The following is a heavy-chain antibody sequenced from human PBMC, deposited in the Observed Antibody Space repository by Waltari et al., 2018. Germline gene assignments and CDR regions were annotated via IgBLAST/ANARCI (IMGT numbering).Heavy chain of an antibody. CDR3: AREMGGQRLRSSDAVDI. Sequence: EVQLVESGGGLVQPGGSLRLSCAASGFTFSSYWMSWVRQAPGKGLGGGGKRKKDGSEEDYVVCVKGGCTISGENAKNSRYRKMNSRRAEDTGVYYCAREMGGQRLRSSDAVDIWGQGTMVTVSS. CDR1: GFTFSSYW. V-gene: IGHV3-7*01. CDR2: RKKDGSEE. D-gene: IGHD6-25*01. J-gene: IGHJ3*02.